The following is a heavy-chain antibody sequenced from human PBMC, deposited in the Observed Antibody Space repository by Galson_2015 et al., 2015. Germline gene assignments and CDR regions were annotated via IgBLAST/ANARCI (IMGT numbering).Heavy chain of an antibody. J-gene: IGHJ5*02. V-gene: IGHV1-8*01. D-gene: IGHD2-2*01. CDR2: MNPNSGGT. CDR3: ARNIRSTGWFDP. CDR1: GYTFTSYD. Sequence: SVKVSCKASGYTFTSYDFNWVRQATGQGLEWMGWMNPNSGGTGYAQKFQGRVTLTRETSTGTAYMELSSLRSEDTAMYYCARNIRSTGWFDPWGQGTLVTVSS.